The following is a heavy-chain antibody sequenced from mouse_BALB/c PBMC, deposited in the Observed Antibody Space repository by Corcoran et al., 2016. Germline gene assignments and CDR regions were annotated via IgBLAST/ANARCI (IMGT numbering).Heavy chain of an antibody. V-gene: IGHV9-3-1*01. J-gene: IGHJ4*01. Sequence: QIQLVQSGPELKKPGETVKISCRASGYTFTKYGINWVKQAPGKGIKWMGWINTNTGEPTYADDFKGRFAFSLETSASTAYLQINNLKNEDTATFFCTDRSYYYGLDYWGQGTSVTVSS. CDR1: GYTFTKYG. CDR3: TDRSYYYGLDY. CDR2: INTNTGEP.